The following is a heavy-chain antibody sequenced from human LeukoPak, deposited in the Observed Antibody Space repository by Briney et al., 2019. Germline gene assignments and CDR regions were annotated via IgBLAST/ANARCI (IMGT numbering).Heavy chain of an antibody. D-gene: IGHD1-7*01. CDR3: ATSHLRYNWNYYFDY. CDR1: GYTFTSYY. J-gene: IGHJ4*02. V-gene: IGHV1-2*04. Sequence: GASVKVSCKASGYTFTSYYMHWVRQAPGQGLEWMGWINPNSGGTNYAQKFQGWVTMTRDTSISTAYMELSRLRSDDTAVYYCATSHLRYNWNYYFDYWGQGTLVTVSS. CDR2: INPNSGGT.